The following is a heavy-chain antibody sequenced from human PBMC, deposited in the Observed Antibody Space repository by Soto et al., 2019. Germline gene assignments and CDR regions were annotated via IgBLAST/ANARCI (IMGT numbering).Heavy chain of an antibody. V-gene: IGHV1-8*01. D-gene: IGHD4-4*01. CDR1: GYTFTSYD. CDR2: MNPNSGNT. Sequence: QVQLVQSGAEVKKPGASVKVSCKASGYTFTSYDINWVRQATGQGLEWMGWMNPNSGNTGYAQKCQGRVTMTRNTSISTAYMELSSLRSEDTAVYYCARVAPPTVKEYYGMDVWGQGTTVTVSS. J-gene: IGHJ6*02. CDR3: ARVAPPTVKEYYGMDV.